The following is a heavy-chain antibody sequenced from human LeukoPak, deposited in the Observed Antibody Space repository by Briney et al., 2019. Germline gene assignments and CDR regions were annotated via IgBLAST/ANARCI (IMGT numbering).Heavy chain of an antibody. CDR1: GGSISSSSYY. Sequence: SETLSLTCTVSGGSISSSSYYWGWIRQPPGKGLEWIGSNYYSGSTYYNPSLKSRVTISVDTSKNQFSLKLSSVTAADTAVYYCARQELAAAGTVDYWGQGTLVTVSS. V-gene: IGHV4-39*01. CDR2: NYYSGST. D-gene: IGHD6-13*01. CDR3: ARQELAAAGTVDY. J-gene: IGHJ4*02.